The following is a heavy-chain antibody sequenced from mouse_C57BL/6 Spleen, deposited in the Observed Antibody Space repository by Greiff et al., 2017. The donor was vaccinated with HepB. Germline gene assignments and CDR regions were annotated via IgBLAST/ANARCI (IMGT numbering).Heavy chain of an antibody. CDR1: GYTFTSYW. V-gene: IGHV1-69*01. CDR2: IDPSDSYT. J-gene: IGHJ4*01. CDR3: ARGRLGYYAMDY. Sequence: VQLQQPGAELVMPGASVKLSCKASGYTFTSYWMHWVKQRPGQGLEWIGEIDPSDSYTNYNQKFKGKSTLTVDKSSSTAYMQLSSLTSEDSAVDYCARGRLGYYAMDYWGQGTSDTVSS.